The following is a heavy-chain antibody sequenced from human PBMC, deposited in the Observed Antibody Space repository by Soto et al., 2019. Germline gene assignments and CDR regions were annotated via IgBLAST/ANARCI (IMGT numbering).Heavy chain of an antibody. V-gene: IGHV3-64D*08. D-gene: IGHD2-21*01. CDR3: VKDQGADWDV. J-gene: IGHJ6*02. Sequence: GGSLRLSCSASGFTFSSYVMHWVRQAPGKGLEYVSAISSNGGSTFYADSVKGRFTISRDNSKNTLYLQMSSLRAEDTAVYYCVKDQGADWDVWGQGTTVTVSS. CDR2: ISSNGGST. CDR1: GFTFSSYV.